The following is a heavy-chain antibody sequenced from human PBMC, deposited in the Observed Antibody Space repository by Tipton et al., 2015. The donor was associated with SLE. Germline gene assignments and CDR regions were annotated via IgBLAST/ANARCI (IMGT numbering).Heavy chain of an antibody. CDR1: GFTFNNYA. CDR2: TSTDGNNK. V-gene: IGHV3-30*04. CDR3: AKDRGSMVQGVTTLGY. Sequence: SLRLSCAASGFTFNNYAMHWVRQAPGKGLEWVAATSTDGNNKYDADSVKGRFTTSRDNSKNTLYLQMNSRRAEDTAVYYCAKDRGSMVQGVTTLGYWGQGTLVTVSS. D-gene: IGHD3-10*01. J-gene: IGHJ4*02.